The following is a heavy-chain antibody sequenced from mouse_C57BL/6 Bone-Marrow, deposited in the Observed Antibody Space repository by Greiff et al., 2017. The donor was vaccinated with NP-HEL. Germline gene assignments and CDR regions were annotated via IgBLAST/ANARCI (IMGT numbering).Heavy chain of an antibody. V-gene: IGHV14-2*01. Sequence: EVQLQQSGAELVKPGASVKLSCTASGFNIKDYYMHWVKQRTEQGLEWIGRIDPEDGEPKYAPKFQGKATITADTSSNTAYLELSSLTSEDTAVYYCARGITTVVADWYFDVWGTGTTVTVSS. J-gene: IGHJ1*03. D-gene: IGHD1-1*01. CDR1: GFNIKDYY. CDR2: IDPEDGEP. CDR3: ARGITTVVADWYFDV.